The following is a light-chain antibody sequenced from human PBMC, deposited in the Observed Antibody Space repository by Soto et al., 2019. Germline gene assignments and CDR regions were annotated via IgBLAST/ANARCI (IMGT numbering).Light chain of an antibody. J-gene: IGKJ2*01. CDR2: AAS. CDR3: QQSYRTPRT. V-gene: IGKV1-39*01. Sequence: DIPMTQSPSSLSASVGDRVTIICRASQSITNYLNWYQQKPVKAPKLLIYAASTLQSGIPSRFSGSGSGTDFTLTISSLQPDDFATYYWQQSYRTPRTFGQGTKLEIK. CDR1: QSITNY.